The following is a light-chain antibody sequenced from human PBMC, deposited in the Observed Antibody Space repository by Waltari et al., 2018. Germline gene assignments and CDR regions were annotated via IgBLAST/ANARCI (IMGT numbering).Light chain of an antibody. CDR2: VAS. V-gene: IGKV1-39*01. CDR3: RQSNSNHALT. J-gene: IGKJ4*01. Sequence: DIQMTHSPSSLSACVGDTDTIPCRASQTINNYLNWYQQKPGKAPQLLVYVASTLQSRVASRFSGGGSAADVTLTITSLQPEDFATCYCRQSNSNHALTFGGGTKVEIK. CDR1: QTINNY.